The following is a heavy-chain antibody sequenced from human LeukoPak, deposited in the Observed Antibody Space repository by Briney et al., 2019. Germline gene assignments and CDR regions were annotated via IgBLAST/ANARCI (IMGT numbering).Heavy chain of an antibody. Sequence: ASVKVSCKASGYTFTVYYIDWVRQAPGQGLGWMAWINPNSGGSYFAHKFQGRITLTRDTSISTAYMELNRLISDDTAVYYCATRPAYSSSFDYWGQGSLVTVSS. CDR1: GYTFTVYY. CDR3: ATRPAYSSSFDY. J-gene: IGHJ4*02. CDR2: INPNSGGS. V-gene: IGHV1-2*02. D-gene: IGHD6-6*01.